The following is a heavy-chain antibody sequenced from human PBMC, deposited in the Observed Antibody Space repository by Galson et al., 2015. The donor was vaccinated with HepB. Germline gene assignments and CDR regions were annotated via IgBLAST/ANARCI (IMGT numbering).Heavy chain of an antibody. CDR2: ISSSGGTV. V-gene: IGHV3-11*01. Sequence: SLRLSCAASGFTFSDSYMSWIRQAPGKGLEWVSYISSSGGTVYYAHSVKGRFTISRDNAKNSLYLHMNRLRAEDTAVYYCARATLGWFDPWGQGTLVTVSS. CDR3: ARATLGWFDP. D-gene: IGHD2/OR15-2a*01. CDR1: GFTFSDSY. J-gene: IGHJ5*02.